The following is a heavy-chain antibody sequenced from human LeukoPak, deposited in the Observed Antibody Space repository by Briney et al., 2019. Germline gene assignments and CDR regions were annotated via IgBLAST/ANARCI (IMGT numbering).Heavy chain of an antibody. CDR3: ARDIVVVPAAGGV. CDR1: GVSISSGGYY. V-gene: IGHV4-30-2*01. J-gene: IGHJ6*04. D-gene: IGHD2-2*01. Sequence: PSETLSLTCTVSGVSISSGGYYWSWIRQPPGKGLEWIGYIYHSGSTYYNPSLKSRVTISVDRSKNQFSLKLSSVTAADTAVYYCARDIVVVPAAGGVWGKGTTVTVSS. CDR2: IYHSGST.